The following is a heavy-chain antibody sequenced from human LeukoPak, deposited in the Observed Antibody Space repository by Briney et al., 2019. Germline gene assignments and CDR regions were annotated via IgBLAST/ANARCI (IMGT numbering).Heavy chain of an antibody. V-gene: IGHV3-23*01. CDR2: ISGSGGST. J-gene: IGHJ6*03. CDR1: GFTLSSYA. CDR3: ARGLDYYYYYMDV. Sequence: GGSLRLSCAASGFTLSSYAMSWVRQAPGKGLEWVSAISGSGGSTYYAGSVKGRFTMSRDNSKNTLYLQMNTLRAEDTAVYYCARGLDYYYYYMDVWGKGTTVTVSS.